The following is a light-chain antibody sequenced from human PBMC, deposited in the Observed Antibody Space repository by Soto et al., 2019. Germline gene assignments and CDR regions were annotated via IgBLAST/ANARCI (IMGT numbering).Light chain of an antibody. J-gene: IGKJ5*01. Sequence: VMTQSPATLSLSPGDSGTLSCRDSQTVATNLAWYQQKPGQAPRLLIYHAYTRATGIPARFSGSGSGTEFTLTISSLQSEDFAVYYCHQSSNWPPDTCGQGTRLEIK. CDR1: QTVATN. CDR2: HAY. CDR3: HQSSNWPPDT. V-gene: IGKV3D-15*01.